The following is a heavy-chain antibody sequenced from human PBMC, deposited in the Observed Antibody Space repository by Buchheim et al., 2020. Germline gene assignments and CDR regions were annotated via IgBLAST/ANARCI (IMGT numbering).Heavy chain of an antibody. CDR3: AREGSSTVAGTSDYYYGMDV. J-gene: IGHJ6*02. V-gene: IGHV3-48*03. Sequence: EVQLVESGGGSVQPGGSLRLSCAASGFTFSSNEMNWVRQAPGKGLEWVSYISSSGSTRYYADSVQGRFTISRDNAKNSLYLQMNSLRAEDTAVYFCAREGSSTVAGTSDYYYGMDVWGQGTT. CDR1: GFTFSSNE. CDR2: ISSSGSTR. D-gene: IGHD6-19*01.